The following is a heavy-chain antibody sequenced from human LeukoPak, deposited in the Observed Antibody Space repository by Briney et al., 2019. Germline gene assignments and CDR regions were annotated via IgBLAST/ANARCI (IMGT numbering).Heavy chain of an antibody. CDR2: INSDESST. CDR1: GFTFSGYW. D-gene: IGHD1-26*01. V-gene: IGHV3-74*01. Sequence: PGGSLRLSCAASGFTFSGYWMHWVRQVSSKGLVWVSRINSDESSTSYADSVKGRSTISRDNAKNTLYLQMNSLRAEDTAVYYCARGTGYSVFDIWGQGTMVTVSS. J-gene: IGHJ3*02. CDR3: ARGTGYSVFDI.